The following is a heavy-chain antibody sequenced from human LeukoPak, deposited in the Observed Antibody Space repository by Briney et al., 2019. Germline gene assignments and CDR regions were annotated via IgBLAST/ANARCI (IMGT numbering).Heavy chain of an antibody. Sequence: ASVKVSCKASGYTFTSYDINWVRQATGQGLEWMGWMNPNSGNTGYAQKFQGRVTMTRNTSIITAYMELSSLRSEDTAVYYCARGSIDCSNYGYWGQGTLVTVSS. CDR3: ARGSIDCSNYGY. CDR1: GYTFTSYD. D-gene: IGHD4-11*01. V-gene: IGHV1-8*01. J-gene: IGHJ4*02. CDR2: MNPNSGNT.